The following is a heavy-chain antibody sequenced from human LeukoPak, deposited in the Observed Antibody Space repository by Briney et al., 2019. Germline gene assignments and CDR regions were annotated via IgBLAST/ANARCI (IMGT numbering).Heavy chain of an antibody. CDR3: AGDSGSYYYFDY. J-gene: IGHJ4*02. D-gene: IGHD1-26*01. CDR2: IRYDGSNE. Sequence: SGGSLRLSCAASGFTFSSYGMHWVRQVPGKGLEWVAFIRYDGSNEYYADSVKGRFTISRDNSKNTLFLQMSTLRAEDTAVYYCAGDSGSYYYFDYWGQGTLVTVSS. V-gene: IGHV3-30*02. CDR1: GFTFSSYG.